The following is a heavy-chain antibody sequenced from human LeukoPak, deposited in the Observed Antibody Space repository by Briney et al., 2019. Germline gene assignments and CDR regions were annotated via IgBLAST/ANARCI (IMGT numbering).Heavy chain of an antibody. Sequence: GRSLRLSCAASGFTFSSYGMHWVRQAPGKGLEWVAVISYDGGNKYYADSVKGRFTISRDNSKNTLYLQMNSLRAEDTAVYYCAKVGRWYTFDYWGQGTLVTVSS. CDR1: GFTFSSYG. J-gene: IGHJ4*02. D-gene: IGHD6-13*01. CDR3: AKVGRWYTFDY. V-gene: IGHV3-30*18. CDR2: ISYDGGNK.